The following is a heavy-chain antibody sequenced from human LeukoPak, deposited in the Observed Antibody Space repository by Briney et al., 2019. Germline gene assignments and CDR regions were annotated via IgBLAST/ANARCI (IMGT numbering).Heavy chain of an antibody. CDR2: ISYDGSSK. D-gene: IGHD6-13*01. CDR1: GFTFSSYG. V-gene: IGHV3-30*03. Sequence: GGSLRLSCAASGFTFSSYGMHWVRQAPGKGLEWVAVISYDGSSKYYADSVKGRFTISRDNSKNTLYLQMNSLRAEDTAVYYCARDSSGSSSWYKAFDIWGQGTMVTVSS. J-gene: IGHJ3*02. CDR3: ARDSSGSSSWYKAFDI.